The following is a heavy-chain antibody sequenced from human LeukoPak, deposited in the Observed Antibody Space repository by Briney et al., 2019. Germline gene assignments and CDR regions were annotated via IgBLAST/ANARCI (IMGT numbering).Heavy chain of an antibody. D-gene: IGHD4-23*01. J-gene: IGHJ1*01. CDR2: IYPGDSDT. V-gene: IGHV5-51*01. CDR3: ARLPGMTTEVTGYFQY. CDR1: GYSFTSYW. Sequence: GESLKISCKGSGYSFTSYWIGWVRQMPGKGLEWMGIIYPGDSDTRYSPSFQGQVTISADKSISTAYLQWSSLKASDTAMYYCARLPGMTTEVTGYFQYWGQGTLVTVSS.